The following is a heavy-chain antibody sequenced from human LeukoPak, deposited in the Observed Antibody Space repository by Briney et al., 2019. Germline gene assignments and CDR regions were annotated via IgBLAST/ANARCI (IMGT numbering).Heavy chain of an antibody. Sequence: PGGSLRLSCAASGLTFSSYAMTWVRQAPGKGLEWVSGISGNGGTTYYADSVRGRFTISRDNSKNTLYLQTDSLRIEDTAVYYCAKGGRWDYYDSSHWGQGTMVTVSS. CDR1: GLTFSSYA. CDR2: ISGNGGTT. CDR3: AKGGRWDYYDSSH. D-gene: IGHD3-22*01. J-gene: IGHJ3*01. V-gene: IGHV3-23*01.